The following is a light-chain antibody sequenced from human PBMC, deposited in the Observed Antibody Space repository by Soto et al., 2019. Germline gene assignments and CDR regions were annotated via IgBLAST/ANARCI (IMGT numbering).Light chain of an antibody. CDR3: QQYNGYS. CDR2: DAS. V-gene: IGKV1-5*01. CDR1: QSITTW. J-gene: IGKJ3*01. Sequence: DIQLTQSPSTLSASVGDRVTITCRTSQSITTWLAWYQQEPGKAPKLLIYDASSLQGGVPSRFSGSGSETEFTLTISSLQPDDFATYYCQQYNGYSFGRGTKVDIK.